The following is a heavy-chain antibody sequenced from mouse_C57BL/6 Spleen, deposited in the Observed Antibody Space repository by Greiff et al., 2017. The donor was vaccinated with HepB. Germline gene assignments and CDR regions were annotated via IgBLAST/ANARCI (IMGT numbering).Heavy chain of an antibody. J-gene: IGHJ2*01. CDR1: GYTFTDYY. CDR2: INPNNGGT. Sequence: EVQLQQSGPELVKPGASVKISCKASGYTFTDYYMNWVKQSHGKSLEWIGDINPNNGGTSYNQKFKGKATLTVDESSSTAYMELRSLTSEDSAVYYCARGDYDYDDYWGQGTTLTVSS. D-gene: IGHD2-4*01. CDR3: ARGDYDYDDY. V-gene: IGHV1-26*01.